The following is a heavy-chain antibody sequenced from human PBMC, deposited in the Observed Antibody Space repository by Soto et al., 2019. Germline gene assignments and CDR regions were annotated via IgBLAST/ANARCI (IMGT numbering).Heavy chain of an antibody. CDR2: IIPIFGTA. V-gene: IGHV1-69*13. CDR3: ARGINIGVVPAATVSLYGVDV. J-gene: IGHJ6*02. CDR1: GGTFSSYA. Sequence: ASVKVSCKASGGTFSSYAFSWVRQAPGQGLEWMGGIIPIFGTANYAQKFQGRVTITADESTSTAYMELSSLRSEDTAVYYCARGINIGVVPAATVSLYGVDVWGQGPTVTVSS. D-gene: IGHD2-2*01.